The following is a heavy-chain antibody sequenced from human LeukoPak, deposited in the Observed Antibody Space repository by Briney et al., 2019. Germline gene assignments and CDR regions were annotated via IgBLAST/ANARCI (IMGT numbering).Heavy chain of an antibody. V-gene: IGHV4-38-2*01. CDR3: ARAYDFWSGYYLDY. D-gene: IGHD3-3*01. Sequence: SETLSLTCAVSGYSISSGYYWGWIRQPPGKGLEWIGSIYHSGSTYYNPSLKSRVTISVDTSKNQFSLKLSSVTAADTAVYYCARAYDFWSGYYLDYWGQGTLVTVSS. CDR1: GYSISSGYY. J-gene: IGHJ4*02. CDR2: IYHSGST.